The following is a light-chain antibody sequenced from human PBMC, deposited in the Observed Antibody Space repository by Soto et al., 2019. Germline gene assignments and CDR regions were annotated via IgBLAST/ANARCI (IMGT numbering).Light chain of an antibody. CDR3: GTWDSRLSAVV. CDR2: EDH. V-gene: IGLV1-51*01. J-gene: IGLJ2*01. CDR1: SSNIGNNF. Sequence: QSVLTQPPSVSAAPGQKVTISCSGSSSNIGNNFVSWYQQLPGTAPKSLIYEDHKRLSGIPDRFSGSKSGTSASLGITGLQTGDEADYYCGTWDSRLSAVVFGGGTKLTVL.